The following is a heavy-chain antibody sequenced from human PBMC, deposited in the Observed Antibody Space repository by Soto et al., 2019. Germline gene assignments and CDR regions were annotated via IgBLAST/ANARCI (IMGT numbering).Heavy chain of an antibody. Sequence: GGSLRLSCAASGFTFSTYGMHWVRQAPDKGLEWVAAISYDGGNIYYADSVKGRFTISRDNSKSTLFLQMDSLGVEDTAVYYCAKKSPGDITPCPDYWGQGTLVTVSS. CDR2: ISYDGGNI. CDR1: GFTFSTYG. CDR3: AKKSPGDITPCPDY. V-gene: IGHV3-30*18. J-gene: IGHJ4*02. D-gene: IGHD2-15*01.